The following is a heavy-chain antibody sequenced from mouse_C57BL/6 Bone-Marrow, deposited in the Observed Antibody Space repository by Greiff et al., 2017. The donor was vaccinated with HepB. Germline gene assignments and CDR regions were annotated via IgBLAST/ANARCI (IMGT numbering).Heavy chain of an antibody. J-gene: IGHJ3*01. CDR2: INPSSGYT. D-gene: IGHD1-1*01. Sequence: QVQLQQSGAELARPGASVKMSCKASGYTFTSYTMHWVKQRPGQGLEWIGYINPSSGYTKYNQKFKGKATLTADKSSSTAYMQLSSLTSEDSAVYYGARLRAYVAYWGQGTLVTVSA. V-gene: IGHV1-4*01. CDR3: ARLRAYVAY. CDR1: GYTFTSYT.